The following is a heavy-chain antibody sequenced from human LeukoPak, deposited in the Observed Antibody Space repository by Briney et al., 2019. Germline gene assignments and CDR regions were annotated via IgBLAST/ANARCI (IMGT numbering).Heavy chain of an antibody. Sequence: ASVKASCKASGYTFTSYYMHWVRQAPGQGLEWMGIINPSGGSTSYAQKFQGRVTMTRDTSTSTVYMELSSLRSEDTAVYYCARDRTAYSGSYYGWFDPWGQGTLVTVSS. D-gene: IGHD1-26*01. CDR3: ARDRTAYSGSYYGWFDP. J-gene: IGHJ5*02. V-gene: IGHV1-46*01. CDR1: GYTFTSYY. CDR2: INPSGGST.